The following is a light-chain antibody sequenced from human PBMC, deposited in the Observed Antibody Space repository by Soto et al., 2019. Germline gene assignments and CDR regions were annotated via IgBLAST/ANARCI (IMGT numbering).Light chain of an antibody. J-gene: IGKJ3*01. CDR3: QQSYSTPPFT. CDR2: APS. Sequence: DIQMTQSPSSLSASVGDRVTITCRASQSISSYLNWYQQKPGKAPKLLIYAPSSLQSGVPSMFSGSGSGTDFNLTISILQPEDFATYYCQQSYSTPPFTFGPGTKVDIK. CDR1: QSISSY. V-gene: IGKV1-39*01.